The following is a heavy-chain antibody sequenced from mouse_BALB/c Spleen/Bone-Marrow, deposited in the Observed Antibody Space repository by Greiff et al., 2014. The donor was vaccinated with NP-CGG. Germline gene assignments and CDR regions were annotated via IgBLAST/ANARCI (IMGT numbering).Heavy chain of an antibody. CDR1: GFTFSDFY. CDR3: AKSGERYCAMDY. J-gene: IGHJ4*01. V-gene: IGHV5-4*02. Sequence: EVKLVESGGGLVKPGGSLKLSCAASGFTFSDFYMFWFRQTPEKRLEWVATISDGGTYTYYPDSVKGRFTISRDNAKNNLYLQMSSLKSEDTAMYYCAKSGERYCAMDYWGQGTSVTVSS. CDR2: ISDGGTYT. D-gene: IGHD3-1*01.